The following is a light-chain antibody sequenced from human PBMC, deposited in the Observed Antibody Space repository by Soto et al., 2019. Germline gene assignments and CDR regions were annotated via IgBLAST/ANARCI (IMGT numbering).Light chain of an antibody. J-gene: IGKJ1*01. CDR2: GAS. CDR1: QSVSSGY. CDR3: QQYGSSFRT. V-gene: IGKV3-20*01. Sequence: EIVLTQSPGTLSLSPGERATLSCRASQSVSSGYLAWYQQKPGQAPRPLIYGASSRATGIPDRFSGSGSGTDFTLTISRLETEDSAVYYCQQYGSSFRTFGQGTKVEIK.